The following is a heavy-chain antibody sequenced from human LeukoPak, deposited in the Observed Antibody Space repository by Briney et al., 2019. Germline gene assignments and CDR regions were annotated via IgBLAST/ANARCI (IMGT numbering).Heavy chain of an antibody. V-gene: IGHV3-33*01. D-gene: IGHD3-3*01. CDR1: GFTFSSYG. CDR3: ARDMEAYDLPHTLDY. Sequence: GGSLRLSCAASGFTFSSYGMHWVRQAPGKGLEWVAVIWYDGSNKYYADSVKGRFTISRDNSKNTLYLQMNSLRAEDTAVYYCARDMEAYDLPHTLDYWGQGTLVTVSS. CDR2: IWYDGSNK. J-gene: IGHJ4*02.